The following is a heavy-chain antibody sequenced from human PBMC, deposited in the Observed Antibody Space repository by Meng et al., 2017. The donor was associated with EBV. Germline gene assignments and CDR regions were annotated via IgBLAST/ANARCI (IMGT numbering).Heavy chain of an antibody. Sequence: QEHLVPAGAEVKKPEASVKVSCKAPGYTFTSYYLHWVRQAPGQGLEWMGIIIPAGGNTNYAQKFRGRFTMTRDTSTSTVYMDLSILTSEDTAVYYCVRELVGGTFDYWGQGTLVTVSS. V-gene: IGHV1-46*01. CDR3: VRELVGGTFDY. CDR2: IIPAGGNT. D-gene: IGHD1/OR15-1a*01. CDR1: GYTFTSYY. J-gene: IGHJ4*02.